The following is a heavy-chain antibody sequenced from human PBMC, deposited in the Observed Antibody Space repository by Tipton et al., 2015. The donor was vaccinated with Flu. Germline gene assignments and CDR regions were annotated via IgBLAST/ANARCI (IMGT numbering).Heavy chain of an antibody. Sequence: SLRLSCAASGFTFSSYAMHWVRQAPGKGLEWVAVISYDGSNKYYADSVKGRFTISRDNSKNTLYLQMNSLRAEDTAVYYCARDFTHRRGYCSGGSCFDTDYWGQGTLVAVSS. CDR2: ISYDGSNK. J-gene: IGHJ4*02. D-gene: IGHD2-15*01. CDR3: ARDFTHRRGYCSGGSCFDTDY. V-gene: IGHV3-30-3*01. CDR1: GFTFSSYA.